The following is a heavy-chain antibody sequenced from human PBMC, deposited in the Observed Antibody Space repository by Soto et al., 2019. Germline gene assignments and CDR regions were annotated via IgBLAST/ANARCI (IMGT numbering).Heavy chain of an antibody. V-gene: IGHV3-49*03. CDR2: IRSKAYGGTT. CDR1: GFTFGDYA. D-gene: IGHD2-15*01. CDR3: TRDRKRDCSGGSCLDYFQH. Sequence: GGSLRLSCTASGFTFGDYAMSWFRQAPGKGLEWVGFIRSKAYGGTTEYAASVKGRFTISRDASKSIAYLQMNSLKTEDTAVYYCTRDRKRDCSGGSCLDYFQHWGQGTLVTVSS. J-gene: IGHJ1*01.